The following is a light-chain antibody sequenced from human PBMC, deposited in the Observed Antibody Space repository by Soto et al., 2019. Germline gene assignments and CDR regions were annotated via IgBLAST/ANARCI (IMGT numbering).Light chain of an antibody. V-gene: IGKV3-20*01. Sequence: EIVXXXSPGXXXLSPGDRATXXXXXSQXVXXRYLAWYQQKPGQAPRLLISGASTRATGIPDRFSGSGSGTDFTLTISRLEPEDFAVYYCQQYGNSRWTFGQGTKVEIK. J-gene: IGKJ1*01. CDR3: QQYGNSRWT. CDR2: GAS. CDR1: QXVXXRY.